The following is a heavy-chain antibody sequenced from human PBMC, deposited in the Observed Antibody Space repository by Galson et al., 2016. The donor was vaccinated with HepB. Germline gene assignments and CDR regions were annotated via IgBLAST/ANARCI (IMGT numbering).Heavy chain of an antibody. CDR1: GFTFSHYF. CDR3: ARMVPLYSGGWYVRGDGWFDP. Sequence: SLRLSCAASGFTFSHYFVSWIRQAPGKGLEWVSYISGSADSRRYADAVKGRFTLSRDNSKNSLNLQMNNLRAEDTAVYYCARMVPLYSGGWYVRGDGWFDPWGQGTLVTVSS. V-gene: IGHV3-11*01. J-gene: IGHJ5*02. CDR2: ISGSADSR. D-gene: IGHD6-19*01.